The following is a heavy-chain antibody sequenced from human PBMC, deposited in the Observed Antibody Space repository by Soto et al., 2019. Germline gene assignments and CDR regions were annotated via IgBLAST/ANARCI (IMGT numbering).Heavy chain of an antibody. V-gene: IGHV3-48*01. CDR2: ISSSSSTI. CDR3: ARDEGGGDAFDI. D-gene: IGHD3-16*01. J-gene: IGHJ3*02. Sequence: EVQLVESGGGLVQPGGSLRLSCAASGFTFSSYSMNWVRQAPGKGLEWVSYISSSSSTIYYADSVKGRFTISRDNAKNSLYRQMNSLRAEDTAVYYCARDEGGGDAFDIWGQGTMVTVSS. CDR1: GFTFSSYS.